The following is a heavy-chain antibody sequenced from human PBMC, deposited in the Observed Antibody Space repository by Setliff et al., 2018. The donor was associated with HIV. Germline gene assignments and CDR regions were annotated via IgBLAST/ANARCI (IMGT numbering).Heavy chain of an antibody. V-gene: IGHV3-49*03. Sequence: GGSLRLSCKGSGFTFGDSVMSWFRQAPGKGLEWVGFIRGKAYGGTTQYAASVKDRFTISRDDSKSIAYLQMNSLKTDDTAVYYCSRIKGGPGPGGPLDTWGQGTMVTVSS. J-gene: IGHJ3*02. CDR3: SRIKGGPGPGGPLDT. CDR1: GFTFGDSV. CDR2: IRGKAYGGTT. D-gene: IGHD3-16*01.